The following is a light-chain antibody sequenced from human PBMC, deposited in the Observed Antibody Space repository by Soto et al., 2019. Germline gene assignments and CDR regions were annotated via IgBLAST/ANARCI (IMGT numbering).Light chain of an antibody. CDR2: KAS. CDR1: QTISSW. J-gene: IGKJ1*01. Sequence: DIQITHSPSTLSASVVDRVTITFRASQTISSWLAWYQQKPGKAPKLLIYKASTLKSGVPSRFSGSGSGTAFTLTISSLQPDDFATYYCQHYNSYSEEFGQGTKVDIK. V-gene: IGKV1-5*03. CDR3: QHYNSYSEE.